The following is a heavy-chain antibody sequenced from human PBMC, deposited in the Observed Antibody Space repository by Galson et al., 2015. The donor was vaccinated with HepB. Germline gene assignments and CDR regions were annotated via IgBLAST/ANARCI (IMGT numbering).Heavy chain of an antibody. V-gene: IGHV3-33*01. D-gene: IGHD3-22*01. CDR1: GFTFSIYG. CDR3: ARAQITMMTGYFDS. J-gene: IGHJ4*02. CDR2: IWYDGTST. Sequence: SLRLSCATSGFTFSIYGMHWVRQAPGKGLEWLAGIWYDGTSTSYGDSVKGRFTISRENSRNTLYLQMNSLRAEDTAVYFCARAQITMMTGYFDSWGQGTLVTVSS.